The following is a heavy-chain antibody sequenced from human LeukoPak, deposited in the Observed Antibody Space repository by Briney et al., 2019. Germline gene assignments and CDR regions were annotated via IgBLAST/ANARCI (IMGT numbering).Heavy chain of an antibody. J-gene: IGHJ5*02. Sequence: GESLKISCKGSGYSFTSYWIGWVRQMPGKGPEWMGIIYPGDSDTRYSPSFQGQVTISADKSISTAYLQWSSLKASDTAMYYCARLSCSSTSCYVPWFDPWGQGTLVTVSS. V-gene: IGHV5-51*01. CDR2: IYPGDSDT. CDR3: ARLSCSSTSCYVPWFDP. D-gene: IGHD2-2*01. CDR1: GYSFTSYW.